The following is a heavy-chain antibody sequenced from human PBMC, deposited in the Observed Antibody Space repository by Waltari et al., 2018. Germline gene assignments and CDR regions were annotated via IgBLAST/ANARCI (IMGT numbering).Heavy chain of an antibody. CDR1: GGSISSSSYY. CDR3: ARAGAYCGGDCYFDY. V-gene: IGHV4-39*07. J-gene: IGHJ4*02. D-gene: IGHD2-21*01. Sequence: QLQLQESGPGLVKPSAPLSLTCTVSGGSISSSSYYWGWIPHPPVKGLEWIGSIYYSGSTYYNPSLKSRVTISVDTSKNQFSLKLSSVTAADTAVYYCARAGAYCGGDCYFDYWGQGTLVTVSS. CDR2: IYYSGST.